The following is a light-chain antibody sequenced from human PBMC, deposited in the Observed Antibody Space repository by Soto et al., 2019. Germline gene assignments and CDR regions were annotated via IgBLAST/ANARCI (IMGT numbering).Light chain of an antibody. V-gene: IGKV1-12*01. CDR1: QGISSW. CDR3: QQANSFPLS. Sequence: DIQMTQAPSSVSASVGHRVTITCRASQGISSWLAWYQQKPGKAPKLLIYTSSSLQSAVPSRLSGSGSGTHVTLTISSLQPEEFATYYFQQANSFPLSFGGGTKVEIK. CDR2: TSS. J-gene: IGKJ4*01.